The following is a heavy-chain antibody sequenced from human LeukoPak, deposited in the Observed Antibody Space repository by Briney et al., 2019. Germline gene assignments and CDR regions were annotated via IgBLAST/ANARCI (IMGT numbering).Heavy chain of an antibody. CDR3: AKEIWPTVTTPGHTHFDY. D-gene: IGHD4-17*01. Sequence: GGSLRLSCAASGFTFSTYGMHWVRQAPGKGLEWVAFIRYDGRNKYYAASVKGRFTISRDNSKNTLFLQMNSLRAEDTAVYYCAKEIWPTVTTPGHTHFDYWGQGTLVTVSS. CDR2: IRYDGRNK. J-gene: IGHJ4*02. CDR1: GFTFSTYG. V-gene: IGHV3-30*02.